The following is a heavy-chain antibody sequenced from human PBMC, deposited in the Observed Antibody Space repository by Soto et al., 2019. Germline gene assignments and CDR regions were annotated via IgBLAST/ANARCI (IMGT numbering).Heavy chain of an antibody. CDR3: AKDIRFQTNYYYYMDV. Sequence: GSLRLSCAASGFTFSNYSMNWVRQAPGKGLEWVSYISSSSSTIYYADSVRGRFTISRDNAKNSLYLQMSSLRTEDTALYYCAKDIRFQTNYYYYMDVWGKGTTVTVSS. V-gene: IGHV3-48*04. J-gene: IGHJ6*03. D-gene: IGHD1-1*01. CDR1: GFTFSNYS. CDR2: ISSSSSTI.